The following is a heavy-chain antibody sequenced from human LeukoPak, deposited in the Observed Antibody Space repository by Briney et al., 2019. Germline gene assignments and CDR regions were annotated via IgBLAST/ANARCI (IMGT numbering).Heavy chain of an antibody. Sequence: SVKVSCKASGGTFSSYAISWVRQAPGQGLEWMGGIIPIFGTANYAQKFQGRVTITADESTSTAYMELRSLRSDDTAVYYCARARSSVYDILTGYYQRTNYYYGMDVWGKGTTVTVSS. J-gene: IGHJ6*04. D-gene: IGHD3-9*01. CDR3: ARARSSVYDILTGYYQRTNYYYGMDV. V-gene: IGHV1-69*13. CDR1: GGTFSSYA. CDR2: IIPIFGTA.